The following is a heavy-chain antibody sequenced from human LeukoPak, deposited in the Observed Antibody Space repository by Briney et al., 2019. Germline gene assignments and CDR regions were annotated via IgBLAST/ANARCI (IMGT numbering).Heavy chain of an antibody. Sequence: PGGSLRLSCAASGFTFSNYEMNWVRQAPGKGLEWVSYISSSGSTIYYADSVKGRFTISRDNPKNSLYLQMNSLRAEDTALYYCARRPYYYDSLDYWGQGTLVTVPS. V-gene: IGHV3-48*03. D-gene: IGHD3-22*01. CDR3: ARRPYYYDSLDY. CDR2: ISSSGSTI. J-gene: IGHJ4*02. CDR1: GFTFSNYE.